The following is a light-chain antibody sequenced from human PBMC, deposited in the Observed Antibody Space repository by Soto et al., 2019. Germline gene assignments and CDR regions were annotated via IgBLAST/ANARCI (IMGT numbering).Light chain of an antibody. Sequence: QSVLTQPASVSGSPGQSITISCTGTSSDIGGYNYVSWYQQHPGKAPKLMIYDVSDRPSGVSNRFSGSKSGNTSSLTISGLQAEDEADYYCASYASSNTVLFGGVTKLTVL. CDR2: DVS. CDR3: ASYASSNTVL. V-gene: IGLV2-14*03. J-gene: IGLJ2*01. CDR1: SSDIGGYNY.